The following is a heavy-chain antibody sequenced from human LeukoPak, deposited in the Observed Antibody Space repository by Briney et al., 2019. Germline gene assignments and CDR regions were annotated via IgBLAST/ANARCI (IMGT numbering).Heavy chain of an antibody. V-gene: IGHV4-34*01. D-gene: IGHD3-10*01. CDR1: GGSFSGYY. CDR3: ARRFGTMVRGVWAWFDP. Sequence: SETLSLTCAVYGGSFSGYYWSWIRQPPGKGLEWIGEINHSGSTNYNPSLKSRVTISVDTSKNQFSLKLSSVTAADTAVYYCARRFGTMVRGVWAWFDPWGQGTLVTVSS. CDR2: INHSGST. J-gene: IGHJ5*02.